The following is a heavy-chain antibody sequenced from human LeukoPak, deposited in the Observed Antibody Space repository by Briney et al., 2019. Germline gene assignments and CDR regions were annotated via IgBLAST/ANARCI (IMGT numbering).Heavy chain of an antibody. CDR2: INPNSGGT. Sequence: ASVKVSCKASGYTFTGYYMHWVRQAPGQGLEWMGWINPNSGGTNYAQKFQGRVTMTRDTSISTAYMELSRLRSDDTAVYYCARDKAVAGFGLDPWGQGTLVTASS. V-gene: IGHV1-2*02. CDR1: GYTFTGYY. CDR3: ARDKAVAGFGLDP. J-gene: IGHJ5*02. D-gene: IGHD6-19*01.